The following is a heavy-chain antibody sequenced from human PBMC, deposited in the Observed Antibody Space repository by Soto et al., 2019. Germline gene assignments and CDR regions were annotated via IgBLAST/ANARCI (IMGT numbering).Heavy chain of an antibody. CDR2: IYWDDDK. CDR3: AHVYGGYDNFDY. D-gene: IGHD5-12*01. V-gene: IGHV2-5*02. J-gene: IGHJ4*02. CDR1: GFSLSTSGVG. Sequence: QITLKESGPTLVKPTQTLTLTCTFSGFSLSTSGVGVGWIRQPPGKALEWLALIYWDDDKSYSPSLKSRLTITKDTAKNQVVLTMTNMDPVDTATYYCAHVYGGYDNFDYWGQGTLVTVSS.